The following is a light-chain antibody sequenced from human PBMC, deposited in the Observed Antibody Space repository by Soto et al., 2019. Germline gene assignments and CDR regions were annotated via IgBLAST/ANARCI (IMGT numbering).Light chain of an antibody. CDR3: AAWDNSLNGYV. V-gene: IGLV1-44*01. CDR2: GIY. Sequence: QSVLTQPPSASGTPGQGVTISCSGSRSNIGSEAVNWLQQVPGPTPKVLIYGIYQRPSGVPDRFSGSKSGTSASLAISGLQSEDEADYYCAAWDNSLNGYVFGTGTKVTVL. J-gene: IGLJ1*01. CDR1: RSNIGSEA.